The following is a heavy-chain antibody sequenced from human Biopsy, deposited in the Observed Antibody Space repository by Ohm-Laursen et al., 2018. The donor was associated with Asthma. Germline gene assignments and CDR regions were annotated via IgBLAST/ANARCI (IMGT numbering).Heavy chain of an antibody. D-gene: IGHD3-9*01. Sequence: ASVKVSCKASGYTFTSYYMHWVRQAPGHGLEWMGMINPFGGSSNFAQKFQGRLTMTRDTSTRTVYMELSSLRSEDTAMYYCARTYYDFLTGQVNDAFALWGQGTMVTVSS. V-gene: IGHV1-46*01. CDR3: ARTYYDFLTGQVNDAFAL. J-gene: IGHJ3*01. CDR2: INPFGGSS. CDR1: GYTFTSYY.